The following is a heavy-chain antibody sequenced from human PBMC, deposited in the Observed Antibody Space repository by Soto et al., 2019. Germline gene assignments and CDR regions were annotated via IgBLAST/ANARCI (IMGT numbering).Heavy chain of an antibody. CDR1: GFSFSSFA. CDR3: AKAHQSEYCSGGRCLPFDY. CDR2: ISGSGGST. J-gene: IGHJ4*02. Sequence: GGSLRLSCAASGFSFSSFAMSWVRQPPGKGLEWVSTISGSGGSTYDADYVKGRFTISRDNSKNTLHLQMNSLRAEDTAVYYCAKAHQSEYCSGGRCLPFDYWGQGTRVTVSS. D-gene: IGHD2-15*01. V-gene: IGHV3-23*01.